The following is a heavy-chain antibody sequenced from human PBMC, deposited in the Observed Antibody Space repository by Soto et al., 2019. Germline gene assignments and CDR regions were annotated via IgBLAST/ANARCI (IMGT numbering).Heavy chain of an antibody. CDR3: ARVATTVTTFDAFDI. J-gene: IGHJ3*02. CDR1: GFTLSSYA. D-gene: IGHD4-17*01. V-gene: IGHV3-30-3*01. Sequence: QVQLVESGGGVVQPGRSLRLSCAASGFTLSSYAMHWVRQAPGKGLEWVAVISYDGSNKYYADSVKGRFTISRDNSKNTLYLQMNSLRAEDKAVYYCARVATTVTTFDAFDIWGQGTMVTVSS. CDR2: ISYDGSNK.